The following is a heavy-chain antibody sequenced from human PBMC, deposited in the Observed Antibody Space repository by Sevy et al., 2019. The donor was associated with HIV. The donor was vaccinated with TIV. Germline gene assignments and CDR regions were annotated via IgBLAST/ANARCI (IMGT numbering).Heavy chain of an antibody. CDR2: IYYSGST. Sequence: SETLSLTCTVSGGSISSSSYYWGWIRQPPGKGLEWIGSIYYSGSTYYNPSLKSRVTISVDTAKNQFSLKLSSVTAADTAVYYFARQTRSGSYYDAFDIWGQGTMVTVSS. CDR1: GGSISSSSYY. CDR3: ARQTRSGSYYDAFDI. V-gene: IGHV4-39*01. D-gene: IGHD1-26*01. J-gene: IGHJ3*02.